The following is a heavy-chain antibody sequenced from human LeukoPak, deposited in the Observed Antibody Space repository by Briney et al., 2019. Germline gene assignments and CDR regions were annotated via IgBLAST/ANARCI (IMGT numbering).Heavy chain of an antibody. CDR2: ISSNGGVT. D-gene: IGHD2-2*01. CDR3: VEDHVSSPMPDHFYGLDV. J-gene: IGHJ6*02. Sequence: GGSLRLSCSTSGFTFSSYAMHWVRQAPGKGLQYVSGISSNGGVTYYAESMTDRFSISRDNSKNTLYLQMSSLRAEDTAVYYCVEDHVSSPMPDHFYGLDVWGPGTTVT. CDR1: GFTFSSYA. V-gene: IGHV3-64D*09.